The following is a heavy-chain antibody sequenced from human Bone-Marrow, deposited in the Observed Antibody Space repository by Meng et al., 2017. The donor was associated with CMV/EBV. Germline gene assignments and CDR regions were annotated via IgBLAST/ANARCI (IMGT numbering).Heavy chain of an antibody. CDR1: GGSISSGDYY. CDR2: IYYSGST. CDR3: VARGKRWLQKTEPYYFDY. D-gene: IGHD5-24*01. Sequence: LRLSCTVSGGSISSGDYYWSWIRQPPGKGLEWIGYIYYSGSTYYNPSLKSRVTISVDTSKNQFSLKLSSVTAADTAVYYCVARGKRWLQKTEPYYFDYWGRGTLVTVSS. J-gene: IGHJ4*02. V-gene: IGHV4-30-4*08.